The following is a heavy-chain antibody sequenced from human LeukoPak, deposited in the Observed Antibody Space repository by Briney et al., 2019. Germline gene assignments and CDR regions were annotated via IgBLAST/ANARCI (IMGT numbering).Heavy chain of an antibody. Sequence: PGGSLRLSCAASGFTFSSYAMSWVRQAPGKGLEWVSAISGSGGSTYYADSVKGRFTISRDNSKNTLYLQMNSLRAEDTAVYYCAKVTQYYYDSSGYCYPLDYWGQGTLVTVSS. J-gene: IGHJ4*02. CDR3: AKVTQYYYDSSGYCYPLDY. CDR2: ISGSGGST. CDR1: GFTFSSYA. D-gene: IGHD3-22*01. V-gene: IGHV3-23*01.